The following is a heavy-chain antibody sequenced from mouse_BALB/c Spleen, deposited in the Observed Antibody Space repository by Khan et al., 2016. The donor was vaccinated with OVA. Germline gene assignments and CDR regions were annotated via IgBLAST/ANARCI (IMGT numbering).Heavy chain of an antibody. CDR2: IWGDGST. J-gene: IGHJ4*01. CDR3: AKWGDGSTYAMDY. D-gene: IGHD2-3*01. CDR1: GFSLTSYG. Sequence: QVQLQQSGPGLVAPSQSLSITCTVSGFSLTSYGVNWVRQPPGKGLEWLGVIWGDGSTNYHSALISRLSIFQDNSKSQVFLKLNSLQTDATDTYYCAKWGDGSTYAMDYWGQGTSVTVSS. V-gene: IGHV2-3*01.